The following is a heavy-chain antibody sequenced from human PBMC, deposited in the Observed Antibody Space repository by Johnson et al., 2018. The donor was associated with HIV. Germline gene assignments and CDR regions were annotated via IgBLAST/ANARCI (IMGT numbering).Heavy chain of an antibody. V-gene: IGHV3-30*04. Sequence: QEQLVESGGGVVQPGGSLRLSCAASGFTFSSYAMHWVRQAPGKGLAWVAVISYDGGNKYYADSVQGRFTIPRDNAKNSLYLQMNSLRAEDTALYYCARAHPFYGGNSEGAFDIWGQGTMVTVSS. J-gene: IGHJ3*02. CDR3: ARAHPFYGGNSEGAFDI. D-gene: IGHD4-23*01. CDR1: GFTFSSYA. CDR2: ISYDGGNK.